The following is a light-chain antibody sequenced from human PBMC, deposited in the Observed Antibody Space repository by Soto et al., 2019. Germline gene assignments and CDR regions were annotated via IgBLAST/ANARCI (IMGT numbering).Light chain of an antibody. CDR3: HSYDSSLSAPPYV. J-gene: IGLJ1*01. Sequence: QSVLTQPPSVSGAPGQRVTISCTGSSSNIGAGYDVHWYQQLPGTAPKLLIYGNSNRPSGVPDRFSGSKSCTSASLAITGLQSEDEADYYCHSYDSSLSAPPYVFGTGTKLTVL. CDR2: GNS. V-gene: IGLV1-40*01. CDR1: SSNIGAGYD.